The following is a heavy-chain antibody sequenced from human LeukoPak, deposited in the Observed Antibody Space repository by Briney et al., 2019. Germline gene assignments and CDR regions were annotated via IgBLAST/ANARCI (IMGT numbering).Heavy chain of an antibody. D-gene: IGHD3-10*01. V-gene: IGHV3-23*01. CDR2: ISGSGGTT. CDR1: GFTLSSYG. J-gene: IGHJ4*02. Sequence: GGSLRLSCAASGFTLSSYGMSWVRQAPGKGLEWVSSISGSGGTTYYADSVKGRFTLSRDNSKNTLYLQMNSLRAEDTAVYYCAKGSRSLRFGEAGDYWGQGTLVTVSS. CDR3: AKGSRSLRFGEAGDY.